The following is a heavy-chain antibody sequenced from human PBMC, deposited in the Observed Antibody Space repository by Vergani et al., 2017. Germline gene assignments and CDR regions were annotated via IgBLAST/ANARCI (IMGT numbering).Heavy chain of an antibody. V-gene: IGHV1-69*02. CDR3: ARVAPSNSEVTPTAFDV. J-gene: IGHJ3*01. CDR1: GGTFSSCT. Sequence: QVQLVQSGAEVKKPGSSVKVSCKASGGTFSSCTISWVRQAPGQGLEWMGRIIPILGIANYAQKFQGRVTITADNSTSTAYMELSSLRSEDTAVYYWARVAPSNSEVTPTAFDVWGQGTMVTVSS. CDR2: IIPILGIA. D-gene: IGHD1-1*01.